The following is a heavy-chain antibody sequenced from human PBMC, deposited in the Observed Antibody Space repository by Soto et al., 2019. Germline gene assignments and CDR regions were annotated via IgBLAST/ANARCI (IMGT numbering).Heavy chain of an antibody. D-gene: IGHD4-17*01. CDR3: ARVVKAGDYGDYGRYYFDY. Sequence: QVQLVQSGAEVKKPGASVKVSCKASGYTFTTYGITWVRQAPGQGLEWMGWTSAYSGNTNYAQKLKGRLTVTTDTSTNTAYMDLRSLRSDDTAVYYCARVVKAGDYGDYGRYYFDYWGHGTLVTVSS. J-gene: IGHJ4*01. CDR1: GYTFTTYG. CDR2: TSAYSGNT. V-gene: IGHV1-18*04.